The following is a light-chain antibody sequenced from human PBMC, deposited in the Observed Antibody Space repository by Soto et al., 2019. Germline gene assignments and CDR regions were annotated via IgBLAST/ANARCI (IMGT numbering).Light chain of an antibody. J-gene: IGLJ2*01. CDR2: GNN. Sequence: QAVVTQPPSVSGAPGQRVTISCTGSSSNIGAGYDVHWYQHLPGTAPKLLIYGNNNRPSGVPDRFSGSTSGTSASLAITGLQAEDEADYYCQSYDISLSGSGVFGGGTKVTVL. CDR3: QSYDISLSGSGV. V-gene: IGLV1-40*01. CDR1: SSNIGAGYD.